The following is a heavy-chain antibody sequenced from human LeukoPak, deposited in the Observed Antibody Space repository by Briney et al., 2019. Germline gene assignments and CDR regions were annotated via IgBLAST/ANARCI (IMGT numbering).Heavy chain of an antibody. CDR1: GGSFRGYY. CDR3: ARGPRRPAAAPEY. D-gene: IGHD6-13*01. CDR2: INHSGST. Sequence: SETLSLTCTVYGGSFRGYYWSWIRQPPGKGLEWIGEINHSGSTNYNPSLKSRVTIAVDTSKNQFSLKVSSVTAADTAVYRCARGPRRPAAAPEYCGQGTLVTVSS. V-gene: IGHV4-34*01. J-gene: IGHJ4*02.